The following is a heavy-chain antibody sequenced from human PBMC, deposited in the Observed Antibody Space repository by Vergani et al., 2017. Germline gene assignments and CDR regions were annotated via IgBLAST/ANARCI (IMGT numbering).Heavy chain of an antibody. J-gene: IGHJ4*02. CDR2: ISGDCGST. V-gene: IGHV3-43*02. CDR1: GFTFDDYA. D-gene: IGHD1-7*01. CDR3: AKVITGTTSFDY. Sequence: EVQLVESGGGVVQPGGSLRLSCAASGFTFDDYAMHWVRQAPGEGREWVSLISGDCGSTYYADSVKGRFTISRDNSKNSLYLQMNSLRTEDTALYYCAKVITGTTSFDYWGQGTLVTVSS.